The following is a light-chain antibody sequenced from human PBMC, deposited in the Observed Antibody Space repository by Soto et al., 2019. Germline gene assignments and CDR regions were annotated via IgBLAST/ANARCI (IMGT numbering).Light chain of an antibody. J-gene: IGKJ1*01. CDR1: QNIGTR. V-gene: IGKV1-5*01. CDR3: QQYSSSWT. Sequence: DIQMTQSPSALSASVGDRVTITCRASQNIGTRVAWQQHKPGKAPKLLIYDSSNLESGVPSRFSGSGSGTEFTLTISSLQSDDFATYYCQQYSSSWTFGRGTKVDSK. CDR2: DSS.